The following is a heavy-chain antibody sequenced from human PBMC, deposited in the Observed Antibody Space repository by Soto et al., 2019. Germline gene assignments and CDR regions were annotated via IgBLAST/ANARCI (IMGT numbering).Heavy chain of an antibody. CDR2: DRGRVSRT. Sequence: GGTLRLSCAASGFTFSNYVMTWVRQDPGKELEGVSRDRGRVSRTHDADFEKGPVTISRDNSRNTLSPQMDSLRADHTPVYYCGKDPNSHYVGAFHIWRQGTMVTISS. CDR1: GFTFSNYV. J-gene: IGHJ3*02. CDR3: GKDPNSHYVGAFHI. V-gene: IGHV3-23*01. D-gene: IGHD1-26*01.